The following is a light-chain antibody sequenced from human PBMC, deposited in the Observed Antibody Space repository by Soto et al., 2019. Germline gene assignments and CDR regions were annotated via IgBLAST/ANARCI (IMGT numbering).Light chain of an antibody. CDR1: QSVSSD. J-gene: IGKJ2*01. CDR3: QHYHGWPFT. V-gene: IGKV3-15*01. CDR2: GAS. Sequence: EILMTQSPATLSVSSGERATLSCRASQSVSSDLAWYQHHPGQAPRLLIYGASTRVTGTPPRFSGGGSGTEFTLTITSLQAEDFAVYYCQHYHGWPFTFGQGTKLEMK.